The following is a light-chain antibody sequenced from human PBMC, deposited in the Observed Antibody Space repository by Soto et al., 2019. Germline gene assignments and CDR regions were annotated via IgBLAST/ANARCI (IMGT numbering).Light chain of an antibody. Sequence: EIVLTQSPGTLSLSPGERVTLSCRASQSVGTSWLAWYQQKPGQSPRLLIYSTSSRATGIPDRFSGSGSETDVARTISRLEPEDSAVYYWQQYASSQWTFGQGTKGEIK. J-gene: IGKJ1*01. CDR2: STS. V-gene: IGKV3-20*01. CDR1: QSVGTSW. CDR3: QQYASSQWT.